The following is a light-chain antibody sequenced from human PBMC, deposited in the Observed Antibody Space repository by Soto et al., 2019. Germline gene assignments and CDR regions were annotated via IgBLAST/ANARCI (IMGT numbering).Light chain of an antibody. J-gene: IGKJ4*01. Sequence: DIVMTQSPDSLAVSLGERGTIKCKSSQNMLYTNNKSYLVWYQQKPGQPPKLLISWASTRESGVPDRFSGSGSGTDFTLTISSLQADDVAVYYCQQCYSAPLTFGGGTKVEI. CDR1: QNMLYTNNKSY. CDR2: WAS. V-gene: IGKV4-1*01. CDR3: QQCYSAPLT.